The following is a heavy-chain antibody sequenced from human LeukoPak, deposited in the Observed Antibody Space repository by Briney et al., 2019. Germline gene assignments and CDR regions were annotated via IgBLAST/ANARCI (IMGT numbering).Heavy chain of an antibody. CDR2: ISAYNGNT. D-gene: IGHD4-23*01. CDR1: GYTFTSYG. J-gene: IGHJ4*02. Sequence: ASVKVSCKASGYTFTSYGISWVRQAPGQGLEWMGWISAYNGNTNYAQKLQGRVTMTTDTSTSTAYMELRSLRSEDTAVYYCARGWLAETTVVTPYNFWGQGTLVTVSA. V-gene: IGHV1-18*01. CDR3: ARGWLAETTVVTPYNF.